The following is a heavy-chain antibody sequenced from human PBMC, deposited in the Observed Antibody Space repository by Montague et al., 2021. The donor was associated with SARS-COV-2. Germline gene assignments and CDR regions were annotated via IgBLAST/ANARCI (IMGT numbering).Heavy chain of an antibody. CDR2: VSWNSGTI. D-gene: IGHD6-19*01. Sequence: SLRLSCAASGFTFGDYAMHWVRQAPGKGLEWVSGVSWNSGTIGYADSVKGRFTTSRDNAKNSLYLQMNSLRAEDTALYFCAKVAVTKPPYYFDYWGQGTLVTVSS. V-gene: IGHV3-9*01. CDR3: AKVAVTKPPYYFDY. CDR1: GFTFGDYA. J-gene: IGHJ4*02.